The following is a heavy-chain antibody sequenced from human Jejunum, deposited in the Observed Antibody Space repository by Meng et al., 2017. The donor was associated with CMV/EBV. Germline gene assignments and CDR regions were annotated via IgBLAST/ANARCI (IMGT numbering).Heavy chain of an antibody. Sequence: LSGVSLSTTGSYSGWVRPPPGEGLEWIGNIFFSWITFSHPSLHSRVTISADTSTNQFSLKLSSVTAADTAMYYCSRVKYGSTNWFDPWGQGTLVTVS. D-gene: IGHD3-10*01. J-gene: IGHJ5*02. CDR2: IFFSWIT. CDR1: GVSLSTTGSY. V-gene: IGHV4-39*07. CDR3: SRVKYGSTNWFDP.